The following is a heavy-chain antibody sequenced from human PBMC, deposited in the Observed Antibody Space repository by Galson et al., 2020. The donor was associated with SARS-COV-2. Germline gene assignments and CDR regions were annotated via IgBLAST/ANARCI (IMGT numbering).Heavy chain of an antibody. Sequence: ASETLSLTCTVSGGSLSTNNCFWGWIRQPPGKGLEWIGSIYYGGTTYYNPSLKSRLTISMDTSKNQFSLNLSSVTAADTAVYYCSRDQGYGSSWSSVDPFDHWGQGTLVTVSS. J-gene: IGHJ4*02. D-gene: IGHD6-13*01. CDR3: SRDQGYGSSWSSVDPFDH. CDR2: IYYGGTT. V-gene: IGHV4-39*07. CDR1: GGSLSTNNCF.